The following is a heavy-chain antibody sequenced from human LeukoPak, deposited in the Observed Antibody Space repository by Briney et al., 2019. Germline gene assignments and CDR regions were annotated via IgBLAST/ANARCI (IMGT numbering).Heavy chain of an antibody. V-gene: IGHV3-30-3*01. Sequence: GGPLRLSCAASGFTLSTYAMHWVRQAPGKGLEWVAVISYDGSNKYYADSVKGRFTISRDNSKNTLYLQMNSLRVEDTAVYYCVRDPNWGNDHWGQGVLVAVSS. CDR2: ISYDGSNK. D-gene: IGHD3-16*01. J-gene: IGHJ4*02. CDR1: GFTLSTYA. CDR3: VRDPNWGNDH.